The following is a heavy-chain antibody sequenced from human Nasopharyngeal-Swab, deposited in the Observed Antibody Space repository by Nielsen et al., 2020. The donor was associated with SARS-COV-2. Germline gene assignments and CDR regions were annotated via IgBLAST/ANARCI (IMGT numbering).Heavy chain of an antibody. CDR2: ISGSGDTT. Sequence: GGSLRLSCAASGFTLSNYAMSWVRRAPGKGLEWVSIISGSGDTTYYADSVNDRFTISRDNSKNTLYLQMNSLRVEDTAVYYCAKAPYLRGLDVWGQGTTVTVSS. CDR3: AKAPYLRGLDV. V-gene: IGHV3-23*01. J-gene: IGHJ6*02. D-gene: IGHD2-21*01. CDR1: GFTLSNYA.